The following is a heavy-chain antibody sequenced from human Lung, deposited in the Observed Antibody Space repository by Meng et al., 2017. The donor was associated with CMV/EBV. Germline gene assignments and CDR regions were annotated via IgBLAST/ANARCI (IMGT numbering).Heavy chain of an antibody. CDR2: IYHSGSS. D-gene: IGHD4-17*01. J-gene: IGHJ4*02. CDR3: ARATVPHILSIDC. V-gene: IGHV4-30-4*01. CDR1: GGSVSSTYHY. Sequence: VSGGSVSSTYHYWTWIRQPPGKGLEWIGYIYHSGSSYYNPSLRSRVSMSVDTSKNQFSLKVSSLTAADTAVYYCARATVPHILSIDCWGQGTLVTVSS.